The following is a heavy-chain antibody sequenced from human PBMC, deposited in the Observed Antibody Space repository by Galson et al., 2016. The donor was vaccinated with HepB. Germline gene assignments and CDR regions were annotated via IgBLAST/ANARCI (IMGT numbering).Heavy chain of an antibody. V-gene: IGHV4-4*02. CDR3: ARHNDFSFDI. D-gene: IGHD3/OR15-3a*01. CDR2: IHHSGSS. CDR1: GGSISSNNW. Sequence: SETLSLTCAVSGGSISSNNWWSWVRQAPGKELEWIGEIHHSGSSNQNPSLRGRVIIAVDKSKNQVSLTLSSVTAADTAVYFCARHNDFSFDIWGQGTMVTVSS. J-gene: IGHJ3*02.